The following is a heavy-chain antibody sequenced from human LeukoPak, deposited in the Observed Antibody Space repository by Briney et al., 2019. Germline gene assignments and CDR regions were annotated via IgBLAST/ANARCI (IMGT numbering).Heavy chain of an antibody. V-gene: IGHV3-53*01. CDR2: IYSGGST. CDR3: ARGGYCSSTSCSDV. J-gene: IGHJ4*02. CDR1: GFTVSSNY. Sequence: PGGSLRLSCAASGFTVSSNYMSWVRQAPGKGLEWVSVIYSGGSTYYADSVKGRFTISRDNSKNTLYLQMNSLRAEDTAAYYCARGGYCSSTSCSDVWGQGTLVTVSS. D-gene: IGHD2-2*01.